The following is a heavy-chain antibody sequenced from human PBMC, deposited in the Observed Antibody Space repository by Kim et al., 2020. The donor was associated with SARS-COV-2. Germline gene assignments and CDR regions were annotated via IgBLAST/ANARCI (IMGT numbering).Heavy chain of an antibody. J-gene: IGHJ6*02. CDR3: ARGYYYDIMGMDV. CDR1: GGSISSGGYY. D-gene: IGHD3-22*01. CDR2: IYYSGST. Sequence: SETLSLTCTVSGGSISSGGYYWSWIRQHPGKGLEWIGYIYYSGSTYYNPSLKSRVTISVDTSKNQFSLKLSSVTAADTAVYYCARGYYYDIMGMDVWGQGTTVTVSS. V-gene: IGHV4-31*03.